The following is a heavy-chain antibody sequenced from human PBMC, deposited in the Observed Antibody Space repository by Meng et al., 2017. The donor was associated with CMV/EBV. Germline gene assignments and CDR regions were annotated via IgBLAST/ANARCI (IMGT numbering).Heavy chain of an antibody. V-gene: IGHV4-39*01. CDR1: GGSISSSSYY. CDR2: IYYSGST. D-gene: IGHD3-3*01. J-gene: IGHJ5*02. Sequence: GSLRLSCTVSGGSISSSSYYWGWIRQPPGKGLEWIGSIYYSGSTYYNPSLKSRVTISVDTSKNQFSLKLSSVTAADTAVYYCARPLTIVVNWFDPWGQGTLVTVSS. CDR3: ARPLTIVVNWFDP.